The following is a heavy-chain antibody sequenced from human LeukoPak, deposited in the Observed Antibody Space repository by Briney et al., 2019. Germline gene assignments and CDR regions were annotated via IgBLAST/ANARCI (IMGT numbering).Heavy chain of an antibody. D-gene: IGHD2-15*01. Sequence: GASVKVSCKASGGTFSSYAISWVRQAPGQGLEWMGRIIPIFGTANYAQKFQGRVTITTDESTSTAYMELSSLRSEDTAVYYCARGNINCSGGSCYSAPTPDVGGKGTTVTVSS. V-gene: IGHV1-69*05. CDR2: IIPIFGTA. CDR1: GGTFSSYA. J-gene: IGHJ6*04. CDR3: ARGNINCSGGSCYSAPTPDV.